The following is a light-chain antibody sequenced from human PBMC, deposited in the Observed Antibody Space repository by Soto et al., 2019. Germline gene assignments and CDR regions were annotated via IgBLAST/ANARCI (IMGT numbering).Light chain of an antibody. CDR1: QSISSY. V-gene: IGKV1-39*01. CDR2: AAS. J-gene: IGKJ4*01. CDR3: QQSYSTPVT. Sequence: DIQMTQSPSSLSASIGDRVTITCRASQSISSYLNWYQQKPGKAPRLLIYAASSLQGGVPSRFSGSGSGADFTLTISSLQPEDFATYYCQQSYSTPVTFGGGTKLEIK.